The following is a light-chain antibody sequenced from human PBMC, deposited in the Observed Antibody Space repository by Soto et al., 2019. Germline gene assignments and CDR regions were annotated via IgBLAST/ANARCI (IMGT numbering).Light chain of an antibody. CDR2: EVS. J-gene: IGLJ1*01. V-gene: IGLV2-14*01. CDR1: SSDVGGYNY. CDR3: SSYTSSSTLV. Sequence: SALTQPASVSGSPGRSITISCTGTSSDVGGYNYVSGYQQHPGKAPKPMIYEVSNRPSGVSNRFSGSKSGNTASLTISGLQAEDEADYYCSSYTSSSTLVFGTGTKLTVL.